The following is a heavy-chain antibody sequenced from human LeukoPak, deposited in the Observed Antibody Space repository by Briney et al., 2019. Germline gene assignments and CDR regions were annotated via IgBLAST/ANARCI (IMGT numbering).Heavy chain of an antibody. CDR1: GGAFSSYA. D-gene: IGHD1-26*01. V-gene: IGHV1-69*04. Sequence: ASVKVSCKASGGAFSSYAISWVRQAPGQGLEWMGRIIPILGIANYAQKFQGRVTITADKSTSTAYMELSSLRSEDTAVYYCATNSGSYVIDYWGQGTLVTVSS. J-gene: IGHJ4*02. CDR3: ATNSGSYVIDY. CDR2: IIPILGIA.